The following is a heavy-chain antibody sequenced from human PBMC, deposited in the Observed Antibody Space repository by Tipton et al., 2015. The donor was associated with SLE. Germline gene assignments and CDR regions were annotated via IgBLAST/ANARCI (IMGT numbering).Heavy chain of an antibody. Sequence: QLVQSGAEVKKPGASVKVSCKASGYTFTGYYMHWVRQAPGQGLEWMGWINPNSGNTGYAQKFQGRVTMTRNTSISTAYMELSSLRSEDTAVYYCARGIAVAGTTDAFDIWGQGTMVTVSS. CDR1: GYTFTGYY. J-gene: IGHJ3*02. D-gene: IGHD6-19*01. V-gene: IGHV1-8*02. CDR2: INPNSGNT. CDR3: ARGIAVAGTTDAFDI.